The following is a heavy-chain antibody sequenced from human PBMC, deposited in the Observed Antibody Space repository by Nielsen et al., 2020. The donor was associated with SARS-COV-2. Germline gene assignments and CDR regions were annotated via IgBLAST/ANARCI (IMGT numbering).Heavy chain of an antibody. Sequence: GESLKISCVASGFTFSSYGIHWVRQAPGKGLDWVAVMSYDGSLKFYADSVKGRFTISRDNSKNTSFLQMSRLRPEDAAVYYCARDRSGVTMVRTYAMDVWGQGTTVTVSS. CDR1: GFTFSSYG. J-gene: IGHJ6*02. CDR2: MSYDGSLK. D-gene: IGHD3-10*01. V-gene: IGHV3-30*03. CDR3: ARDRSGVTMVRTYAMDV.